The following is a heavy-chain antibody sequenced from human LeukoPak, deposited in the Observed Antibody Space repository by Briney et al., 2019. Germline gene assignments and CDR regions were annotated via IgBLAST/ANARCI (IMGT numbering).Heavy chain of an antibody. CDR3: ARGGSYLSAFDI. V-gene: IGHV3-53*01. Sequence: GGSLRLSCAASGFTFSDYYMNWIRQAPGKGLEWVSIIYSGGSTFYADSVKGRFTISRDNSKNTLYLQMNSLRAEDTAVYYCARGGSYLSAFDIWGQGTMVTVSS. CDR1: GFTFSDYY. J-gene: IGHJ3*02. CDR2: IYSGGST. D-gene: IGHD1-26*01.